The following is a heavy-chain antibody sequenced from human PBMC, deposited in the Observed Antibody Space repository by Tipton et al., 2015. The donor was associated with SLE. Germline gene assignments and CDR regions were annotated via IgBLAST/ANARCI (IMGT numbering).Heavy chain of an antibody. V-gene: IGHV4-4*02. CDR3: ARAGGGDSNWFDP. D-gene: IGHD2-21*01. CDR1: GGSISSTNW. CDR2: IYHSGTT. J-gene: IGHJ5*02. Sequence: SLRLSCAVSGGSISSTNWWNWVRQPPGKGLEWIGEIYHSGTTYYNPSLKSRVTISLDKSMNQFSLRLSSVTAADTAVYYCARAGGGDSNWFDPWGQGTLVTVSS.